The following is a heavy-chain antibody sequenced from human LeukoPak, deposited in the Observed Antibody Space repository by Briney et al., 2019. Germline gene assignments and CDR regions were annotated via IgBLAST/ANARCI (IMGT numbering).Heavy chain of an antibody. Sequence: ASVKVSCKASGYTFTSYGISWERQAPGQGLEWMGWISAYNGNTNHAQKLQGRVTMTTDTSTSTAYMELRSLRSDDTAVYYCAREGSAYGDYGAAWYWGQGTLVTVSS. CDR1: GYTFTSYG. J-gene: IGHJ4*02. CDR2: ISAYNGNT. D-gene: IGHD4-17*01. CDR3: AREGSAYGDYGAAWY. V-gene: IGHV1-18*01.